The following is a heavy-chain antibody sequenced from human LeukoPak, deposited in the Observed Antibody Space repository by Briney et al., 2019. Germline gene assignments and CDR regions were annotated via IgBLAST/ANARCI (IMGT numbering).Heavy chain of an antibody. CDR1: GGSISSYY. J-gene: IGHJ4*02. CDR3: AREFRGSYDH. CDR2: IYYSGST. D-gene: IGHD1-26*01. Sequence: SETLSLTCTVSGGSISSYYWNWIRQPPGQGLEWIGYIYYSGSTNYNPSLKSRVTMSVDTSKNQFSLKLSSVTAADTAVYYCAREFRGSYDHWGQGTLVTVSS. V-gene: IGHV4-59*12.